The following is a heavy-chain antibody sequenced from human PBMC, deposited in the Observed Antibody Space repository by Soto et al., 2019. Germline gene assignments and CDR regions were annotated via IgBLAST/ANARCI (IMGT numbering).Heavy chain of an antibody. CDR2: INPNSGGT. CDR3: ARDRCSSTSCSDYYYYGMDV. J-gene: IGHJ6*02. CDR1: GYTFTGYY. V-gene: IGHV1-2*04. Sequence: WASVKVSCKASGYTFTGYYMHWVRQAPGQGLEWMGWINPNSGGTNYAQKFQGWVTMTRDTSISTAYMELSRLRSDDTAVYYCARDRCSSTSCSDYYYYGMDVWGQGATVTVSS. D-gene: IGHD2-2*01.